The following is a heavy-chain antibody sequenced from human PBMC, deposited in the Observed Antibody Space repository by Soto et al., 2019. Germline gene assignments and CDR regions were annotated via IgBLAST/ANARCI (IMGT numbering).Heavy chain of an antibody. D-gene: IGHD6-13*01. Sequence: GGSLRLSCAASGFTFSSYAMHWVRQAPGKGLEWVAVISYDGSNKYYADSVKGRFTISRDNSKNTLYLQMNSLRAEDTAVYYCARDLGYSRSPYYYYGMDVWGQGTTVTVYS. J-gene: IGHJ6*02. CDR2: ISYDGSNK. CDR1: GFTFSSYA. V-gene: IGHV3-30-3*01. CDR3: ARDLGYSRSPYYYYGMDV.